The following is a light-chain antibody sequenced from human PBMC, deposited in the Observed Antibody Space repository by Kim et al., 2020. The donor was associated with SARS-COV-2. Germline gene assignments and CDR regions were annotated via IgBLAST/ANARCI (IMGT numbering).Light chain of an antibody. J-gene: IGKJ5*01. CDR2: EAS. V-gene: IGKV3-20*01. CDR1: QSVSNNY. CDR3: QQYADSPLT. Sequence: EIVLTQSPGTLSLSPGERATLSCRASQSVSNNYFAWYQQKPGQAPSLLIFEASSRATGIPERFSGSGSGTDFTLTISRLEPEDFAVYHCQQYADSPLTFGQGTRLEIK.